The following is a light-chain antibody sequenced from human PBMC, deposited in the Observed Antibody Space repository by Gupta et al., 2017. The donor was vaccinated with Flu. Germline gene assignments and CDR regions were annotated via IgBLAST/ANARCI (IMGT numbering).Light chain of an antibody. CDR1: QDIDNF. J-gene: IGKJ5*01. CDR2: DAS. V-gene: IGKV1-33*01. CDR3: QQYSNLPIT. Sequence: GDRVTITCQASQDIDNFLNWYQQKPGKAPMLLIYDASNLETGVPSRFSGSGSGTDFTFTISSLQPEDIATYYCQQYSNLPITFGQATRLEIK.